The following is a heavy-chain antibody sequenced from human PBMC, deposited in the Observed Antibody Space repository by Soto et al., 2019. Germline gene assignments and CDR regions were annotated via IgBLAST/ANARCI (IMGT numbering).Heavy chain of an antibody. CDR3: ARDPRGYCSGGRCYYFDY. Sequence: QVQLVQSGAEVKRPGASVKVSCKASGYTLTSYYVHWVRQAPGQGLEWMGIINPNDASKTYAQKFQGRVTMTRDTSTSTVYMELSSLRSEDTAVYFCARDPRGYCSGGRCYYFDYWGQGTLVTVSS. D-gene: IGHD2-15*01. CDR2: INPNDASK. CDR1: GYTLTSYY. V-gene: IGHV1-46*01. J-gene: IGHJ4*02.